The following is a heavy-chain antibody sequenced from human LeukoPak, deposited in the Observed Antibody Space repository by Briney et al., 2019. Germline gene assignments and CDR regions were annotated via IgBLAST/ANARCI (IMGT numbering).Heavy chain of an antibody. J-gene: IGHJ4*02. Sequence: PSETLSLTCTVSDGSISSGSYYWSWLRQPPGKGLEWIGEISHSGSTNYNPSLKSRVTISVDTSKNQFSLKLSSVTAADTAVYYCARHRGRWGTRAFDYWGQGTLVTVSS. CDR3: ARHRGRWGTRAFDY. CDR1: DGSISSGSYY. V-gene: IGHV4-39*01. D-gene: IGHD4-23*01. CDR2: ISHSGST.